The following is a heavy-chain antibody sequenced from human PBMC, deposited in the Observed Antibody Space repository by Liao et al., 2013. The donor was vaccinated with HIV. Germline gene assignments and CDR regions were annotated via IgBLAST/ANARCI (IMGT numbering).Heavy chain of an antibody. J-gene: IGHJ4*02. CDR2: IHHSGST. V-gene: IGHV4-34*01. CDR3: ARGSGYSYGRRFDY. Sequence: QVQLQQWGAGLLKPSETLSLTCAVYGGSFSGSFWSWIRQPPGKGLEWIGEIHHSGSTNYNPSLKSRVTISVDTSKNQFSLKLSSVTAADTAVYYCARGSGYSYGRRFDYWGQGTLVHVS. D-gene: IGHD5-18*01. CDR1: GGSFSGSF.